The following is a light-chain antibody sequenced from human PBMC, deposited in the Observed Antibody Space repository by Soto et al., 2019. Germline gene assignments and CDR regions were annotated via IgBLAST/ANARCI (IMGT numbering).Light chain of an antibody. CDR1: QSIKNY. CDR2: AAS. Sequence: DIQVTQSPSSLSASVGDRVTITCRASQSIKNYLNWYQQNPGKAPKVLIYAASSLQGGVPSRFSGSGSGTDFTLTISSLQPEDGASYYCQQSYIAPWTFGLGTKVEIK. J-gene: IGKJ1*01. CDR3: QQSYIAPWT. V-gene: IGKV1-39*01.